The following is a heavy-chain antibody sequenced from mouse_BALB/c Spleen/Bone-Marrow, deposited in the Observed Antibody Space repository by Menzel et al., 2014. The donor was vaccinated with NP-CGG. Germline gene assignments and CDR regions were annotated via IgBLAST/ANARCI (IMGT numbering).Heavy chain of an antibody. CDR1: GFTFSNYW. V-gene: IGHV6-6*02. Sequence: DVQLQEPGGGLVQPGGSMKLSCVASGFTFSNYWMNWVRQSPEKGLEWVAEIRLKSNNYATHYAESVKGRFTISRDDSKSSVYLQMNNLRAEDTGIYYCTRRGGWYFDVWGAGTRSPSPQ. CDR2: IRLKSNNYAT. J-gene: IGHJ1*01. CDR3: TRRGGWYFDV.